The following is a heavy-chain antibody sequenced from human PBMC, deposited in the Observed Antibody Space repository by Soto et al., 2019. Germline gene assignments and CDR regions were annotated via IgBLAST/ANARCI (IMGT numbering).Heavy chain of an antibody. Sequence: SETLSLTCAVSGGSFTSNNWWTWVRQPPGQGLEWIGEIYRTGSTNYNPSLKSRVTISLDKSENQFSLKVTSLTAADTSVYYCASRDPGTSVDYWGQGTLVTVS. CDR2: IYRTGST. V-gene: IGHV4-4*02. CDR3: ASRDPGTSVDY. CDR1: GGSFTSNNW. J-gene: IGHJ4*02. D-gene: IGHD1-7*01.